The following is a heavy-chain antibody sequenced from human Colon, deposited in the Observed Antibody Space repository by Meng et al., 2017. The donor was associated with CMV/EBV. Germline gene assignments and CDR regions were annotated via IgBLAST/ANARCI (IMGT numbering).Heavy chain of an antibody. V-gene: IGHV3-23*01. CDR2: VSRRGDST. Sequence: GGSLRLSCAVSGFTFDAYAMTWVRQAPGKGLEWVSAVSRRGDSTYYADSVRGRFTISRENAKNSLYLQMNSLRAGDTAVYYCARGGYSSSWNPYYYYYGMDVWGQGTTVTVSS. CDR1: GFTFDAYA. D-gene: IGHD6-13*01. CDR3: ARGGYSSSWNPYYYYYGMDV. J-gene: IGHJ6*02.